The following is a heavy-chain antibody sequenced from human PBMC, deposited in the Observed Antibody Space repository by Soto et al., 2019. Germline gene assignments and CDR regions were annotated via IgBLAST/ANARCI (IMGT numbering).Heavy chain of an antibody. V-gene: IGHV5-10-1*01. CDR1: GYSFTSYW. J-gene: IGHJ6*02. CDR3: ARRPQWLVSRTSRVVDYYYYGMDV. CDR2: IDPSDSYT. D-gene: IGHD6-19*01. Sequence: PGESLKISCKGSGYSFTSYWISWVRQMPGKGLEWMGRIDPSDSYTNYSPSFQGHVTISADKSISTAYLQWSSLKASDTAMYYCARRPQWLVSRTSRVVDYYYYGMDVWGQGTTVTVSS.